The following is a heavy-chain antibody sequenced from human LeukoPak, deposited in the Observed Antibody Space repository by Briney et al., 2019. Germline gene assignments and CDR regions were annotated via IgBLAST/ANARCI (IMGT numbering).Heavy chain of an antibody. CDR3: ARGVHYYYYMDV. J-gene: IGHJ6*03. CDR1: GFTFTTYG. Sequence: GGTLRLSCSASGFTFTTYGMNWVRQAPGKGLEWVSYISSSGSTIYYADSVKGRFTISRDNAKNSLYLQMNSLRAEDTAVYYCARGVHYYYYMDVWGKGTTVTVSS. CDR2: ISSSGSTI. V-gene: IGHV3-48*04.